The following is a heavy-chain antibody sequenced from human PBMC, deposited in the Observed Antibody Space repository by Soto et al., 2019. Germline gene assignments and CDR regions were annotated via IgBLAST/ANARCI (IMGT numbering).Heavy chain of an antibody. Sequence: SETLSLTCTVSGGSISSYYWSWIRQPPGKGLEWIGYIYYSGSTNYNPSLKSRANISVDTSKNQFSLKLSSVTAADTAVYDFASIYDSSSYYRGDWGQGTLFIVS. CDR2: IYYSGST. CDR3: ASIYDSSSYYRGD. CDR1: GGSISSYY. V-gene: IGHV4-59*01. D-gene: IGHD3-22*01. J-gene: IGHJ1*01.